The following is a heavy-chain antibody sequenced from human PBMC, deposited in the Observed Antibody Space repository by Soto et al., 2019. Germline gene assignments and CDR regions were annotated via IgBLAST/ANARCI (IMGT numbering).Heavy chain of an antibody. Sequence: EVQLLESGGALVQPGGSLRLSCAASGFTFSSYTMNWVRQAPGKGLEWVSYISSSSSTIYYADSVKGRFTISRDNDKNSLYLEMNILRAEDTAVYYCARGTQLYLGYWGQGNLVTVSS. V-gene: IGHV3-48*01. CDR3: ARGTQLYLGY. D-gene: IGHD1-1*01. CDR1: GFTFSSYT. J-gene: IGHJ4*02. CDR2: ISSSSSTI.